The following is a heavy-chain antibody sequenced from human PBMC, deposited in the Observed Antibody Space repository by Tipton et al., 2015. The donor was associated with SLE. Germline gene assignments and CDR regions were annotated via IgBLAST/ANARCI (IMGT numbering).Heavy chain of an antibody. Sequence: TLSLTCAVNGGSFSGYYWNWIRQTPGKGLEWIGEVHHSGSTNCNPSLKSRVTISVDTSKNQFSLKLSSVTSADTAIYYCARGPLYGLDIWGQGTTVTVSS. V-gene: IGHV4-34*01. CDR2: VHHSGST. CDR1: GGSFSGYY. D-gene: IGHD3-10*01. CDR3: ARGPLYGLDI. J-gene: IGHJ3*02.